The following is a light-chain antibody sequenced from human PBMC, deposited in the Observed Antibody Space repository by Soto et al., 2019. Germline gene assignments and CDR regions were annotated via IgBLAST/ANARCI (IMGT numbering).Light chain of an antibody. J-gene: IGKJ3*01. Sequence: DIQMTQSPSSLSASVGDRVTITCRASQGISNSLAWYQQKPGKVSELLIYAASTFQSGVPSRFIGSGFGTDFSVNISSLQSADVATYDCQEYLSPPFSFGPGTKVDIK. V-gene: IGKV1-27*01. CDR3: QEYLSPPFS. CDR1: QGISNS. CDR2: AAS.